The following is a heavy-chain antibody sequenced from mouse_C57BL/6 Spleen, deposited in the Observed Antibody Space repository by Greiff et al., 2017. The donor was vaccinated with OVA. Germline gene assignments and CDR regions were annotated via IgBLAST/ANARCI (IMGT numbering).Heavy chain of an antibody. D-gene: IGHD2-2*01. CDR3: AREATMVTTYYFDY. CDR1: GYSFTDYN. CDR2: INPNYGTT. V-gene: IGHV1-39*01. J-gene: IGHJ2*01. Sequence: VQLKESGPELVKPGASVKISCKASGYSFTDYNMNWVKQSNGKSLEWIGVINPNYGTTSYNQKFKGKATLTVDQSSSTAYMQLNSLTSEDSAVYYCAREATMVTTYYFDYWGQGTTLTVSS.